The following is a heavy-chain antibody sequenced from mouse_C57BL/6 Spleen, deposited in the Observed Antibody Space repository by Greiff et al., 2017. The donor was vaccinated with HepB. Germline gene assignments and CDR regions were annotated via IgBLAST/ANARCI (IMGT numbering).Heavy chain of an antibody. CDR2: IDPSDSYT. D-gene: IGHD1-1*01. CDR3: AYTVGYFDV. V-gene: IGHV1-59*01. J-gene: IGHJ1*03. CDR1: GYTFTSYW. Sequence: QVQLQQPGAELVRPGTSVKLSCKASGYTFTSYWMHWVKQRPGQGLEWIGVIDPSDSYTNYNQKFKGKATLTEDTSSSTAYMQLSSLTSEDSAVYYCAYTVGYFDVWGTGTTVTVSS.